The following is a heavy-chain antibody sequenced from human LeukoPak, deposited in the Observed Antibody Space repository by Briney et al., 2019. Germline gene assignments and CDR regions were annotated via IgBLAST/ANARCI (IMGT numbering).Heavy chain of an antibody. CDR2: IYSGGNT. CDR3: ARSIGVAVAPALDY. CDR1: GFSVSSNY. Sequence: GGSLRLSCAASGFSVSSNYMSWVRQAPGKGLEWVSVIYSGGNTYYADSVKGRFTISRDNSKNTLYLQMNSLRAEDTAVYYCARSIGVAVAPALDYWGQGTLVTVSS. V-gene: IGHV3-53*01. J-gene: IGHJ4*02. D-gene: IGHD6-19*01.